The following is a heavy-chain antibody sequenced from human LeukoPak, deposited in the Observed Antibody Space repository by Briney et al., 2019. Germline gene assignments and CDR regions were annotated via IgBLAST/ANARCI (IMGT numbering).Heavy chain of an antibody. CDR1: GFPPSSYA. Sequence: PGGSLRLSCAASGFPPSSYAMTWVRQAPGRGLGWVSTISGSGGSTYYAGSVKGRYTISRDNSKNTLYLQMSTLRAEGTAVYYCAKPRSGSYFGSVDYWGQGTLGSVSS. CDR2: ISGSGGST. V-gene: IGHV3-23*01. D-gene: IGHD1-26*01. J-gene: IGHJ4*02. CDR3: AKPRSGSYFGSVDY.